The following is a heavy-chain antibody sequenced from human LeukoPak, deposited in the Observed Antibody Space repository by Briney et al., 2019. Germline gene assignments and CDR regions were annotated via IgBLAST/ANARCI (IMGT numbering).Heavy chain of an antibody. V-gene: IGHV4-39*07. CDR1: GGSISSSSYY. CDR2: IYYSGST. D-gene: IGHD2-15*01. CDR3: AGTVEGYCSGGSCYHNWFDP. Sequence: SETLSLTCTVSGGSISSSSYYWGWIRQPPGKGLEWIGSIYYSGSTYYNPSLKSRVTISVDTSKNQFFLKLSSVTAADTAVYYCAGTVEGYCSGGSCYHNWFDPWGQGTLVTVSS. J-gene: IGHJ5*02.